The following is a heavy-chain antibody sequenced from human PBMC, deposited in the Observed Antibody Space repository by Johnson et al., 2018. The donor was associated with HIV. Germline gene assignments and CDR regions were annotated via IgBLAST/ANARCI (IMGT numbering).Heavy chain of an antibody. J-gene: IGHJ3*02. CDR3: ARDTYSSDACDI. Sequence: QVQLVESGGGLIQPGGSLRLSCAASGFTVSSNYMSWVRQAPGKGLEFVSYISSSGSTIYYADSVKGRFTISRDNAKNSLYLQMNSLRAEDTALYYCARDTYSSDACDIWGQGTMVTVSS. CDR1: GFTVSSNY. CDR2: ISSSGSTI. V-gene: IGHV3-11*01. D-gene: IGHD4-11*01.